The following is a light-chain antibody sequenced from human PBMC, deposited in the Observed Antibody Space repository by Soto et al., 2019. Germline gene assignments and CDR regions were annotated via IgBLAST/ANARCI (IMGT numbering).Light chain of an antibody. J-gene: IGKJ1*01. CDR2: GAS. V-gene: IGKV3-20*01. Sequence: EIVLTQSPGTLSLSPGERATLSCRASQSVSSSYLAWYQQKPGQAPRLLISGASNRATGIPDKFSGSGSGTDFTLTISRLEPEDFAVYYCQQYGSSPLTFGQGTKVEIK. CDR1: QSVSSSY. CDR3: QQYGSSPLT.